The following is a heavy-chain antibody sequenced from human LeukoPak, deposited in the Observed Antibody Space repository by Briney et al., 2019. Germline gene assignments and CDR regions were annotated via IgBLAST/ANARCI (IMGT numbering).Heavy chain of an antibody. CDR3: ARGLARGVKEC. D-gene: IGHD3-10*01. Sequence: ASVKVSCKASGYTFTSYDITWVRQAPGQGLEWMGWMNPNSGNTGYAQKFQGRVTMTRNTSISTAYMELSSLRSEDTVVYYCARGLARGVKECWGQGTLVTVSS. CDR2: MNPNSGNT. J-gene: IGHJ4*02. CDR1: GYTFTSYD. V-gene: IGHV1-8*01.